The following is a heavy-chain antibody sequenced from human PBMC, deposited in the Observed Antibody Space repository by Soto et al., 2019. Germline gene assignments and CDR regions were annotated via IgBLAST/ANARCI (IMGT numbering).Heavy chain of an antibody. CDR1: GGSFSGYY. Sequence: SETLSLTCAVYGGSFSGYYWSWIRQPPGKGLEWIGEINHSGSTNYNPSLKSRATTSVDTSKNQFSLKLSSVTAADTAVYYCARRIYRTQTTGGYYFDYWGQGTLVTVSS. CDR3: ARRIYRTQTTGGYYFDY. CDR2: INHSGST. D-gene: IGHD4-4*01. V-gene: IGHV4-34*01. J-gene: IGHJ4*02.